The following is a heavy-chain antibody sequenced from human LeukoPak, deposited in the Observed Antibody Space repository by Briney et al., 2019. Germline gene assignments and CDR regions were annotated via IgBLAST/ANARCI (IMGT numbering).Heavy chain of an antibody. V-gene: IGHV3-48*03. CDR2: ISSSGSTI. J-gene: IGHJ4*02. Sequence: QPGGSLRLSCAASGFTFSNFEMNWVRQAPGKGLEWVSYISSSGSTIYYADSVKGRFTTSRDNAKNSLYLQMHSLRAEDTAVYYCSVVVPTAIGSSFDYWGQGTLVTVSS. D-gene: IGHD2-2*02. CDR1: GFTFSNFE. CDR3: SVVVPTAIGSSFDY.